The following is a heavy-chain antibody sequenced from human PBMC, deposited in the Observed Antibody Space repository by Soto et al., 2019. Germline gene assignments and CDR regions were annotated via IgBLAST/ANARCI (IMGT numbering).Heavy chain of an antibody. Sequence: PSETLSLTCTVSGGSISSYYWSWIRQPAGKGLEWIGRIYTSGSTNYNPSLKSRVTMSVDTSKNQFSLKLSSVTAADTAVYYCAREYSSSWRSLYYYYGMDVWGQGTTVTAP. D-gene: IGHD6-6*01. CDR2: IYTSGST. V-gene: IGHV4-4*07. CDR3: AREYSSSWRSLYYYYGMDV. J-gene: IGHJ6*02. CDR1: GGSISSYY.